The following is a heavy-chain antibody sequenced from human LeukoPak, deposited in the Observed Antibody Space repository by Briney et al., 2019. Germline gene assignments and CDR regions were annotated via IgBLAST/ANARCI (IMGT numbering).Heavy chain of an antibody. V-gene: IGHV4-59*12. J-gene: IGHJ6*03. CDR1: GGSISSYY. D-gene: IGHD5-12*01. CDR2: IYYSGST. Sequence: SETLSLTCTVSGGSISSYYWSWIRQPPGKGLEWIGYIYYSGSTNYNPSLKSRVTISVDTSKNQFSLKLSSVTAAGTAVYYCARDHRVATITFYYYYMDVWGKGTTVTVSS. CDR3: ARDHRVATITFYYYYMDV.